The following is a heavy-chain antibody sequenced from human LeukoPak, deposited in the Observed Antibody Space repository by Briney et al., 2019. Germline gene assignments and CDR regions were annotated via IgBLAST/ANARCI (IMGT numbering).Heavy chain of an antibody. V-gene: IGHV3-48*03. CDR2: ISSSGSSSGRII. Sequence: GGSLRLSCAASGFTFSSYVMNWVRQAPGKGLEGVSYISSSGSSSGRIIDYADSVKGRFTISRDNRKSSLHLEMNSLRLEDTAFYYCAKEDFDYWGQGTLVTVSS. CDR1: GFTFSSYV. CDR3: AKEDFDY. J-gene: IGHJ4*02.